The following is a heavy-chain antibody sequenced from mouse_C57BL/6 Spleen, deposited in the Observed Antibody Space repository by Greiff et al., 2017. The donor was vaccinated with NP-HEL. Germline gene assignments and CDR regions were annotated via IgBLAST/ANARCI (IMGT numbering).Heavy chain of an antibody. CDR1: GFTFSSYG. D-gene: IGHD2-4*01. CDR2: ISSGGSYT. CDR3: ARLYDYDVYFDY. J-gene: IGHJ2*01. Sequence: EVQGVESGGDLVKPGGSLKLSCAASGFTFSSYGMSWVRQTPDKRLEWVATISSGGSYTYYPDSVKGRFTISRDNAKNTLYLQMSSLKSEDTAMYYCARLYDYDVYFDYWGQGTTLTVSS. V-gene: IGHV5-6*01.